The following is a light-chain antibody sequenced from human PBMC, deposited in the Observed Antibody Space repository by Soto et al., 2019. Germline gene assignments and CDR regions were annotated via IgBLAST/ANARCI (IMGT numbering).Light chain of an antibody. J-gene: IGKJ4*01. CDR1: QSVLYSSNNKNY. Sequence: DIVMTQSPDSLAVSLGERATINCKSSQSVLYSSNNKNYLAWYQQKPGQPPKLLIYWASTRESGVPDRFSGSGSGTDFTLTISSLQAEDVAVYYCQQYYSAPLTFGGVTKVDNK. V-gene: IGKV4-1*01. CDR3: QQYYSAPLT. CDR2: WAS.